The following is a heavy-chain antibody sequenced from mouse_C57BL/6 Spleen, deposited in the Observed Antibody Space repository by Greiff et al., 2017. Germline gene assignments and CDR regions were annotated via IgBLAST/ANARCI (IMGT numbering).Heavy chain of an antibody. CDR2: IYPRSGNT. D-gene: IGHD1-1*01. Sequence: QVQLQQSGAELARPGASVKLSCKASGYTFTSSGISWVKQRTGQGLEWIGEIYPRSGNTYYNEKFKGKATLTADKSSSTAYMELRSLTSEDSAVYFCARILGDITTVVATVDDWGQGTTLTVSS. CDR3: ARILGDITTVVATVDD. V-gene: IGHV1-81*01. CDR1: GYTFTSSG. J-gene: IGHJ2*01.